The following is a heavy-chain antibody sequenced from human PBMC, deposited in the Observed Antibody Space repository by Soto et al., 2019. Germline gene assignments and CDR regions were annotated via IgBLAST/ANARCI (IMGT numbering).Heavy chain of an antibody. CDR1: GGSFSGYY. J-gene: IGHJ5*02. D-gene: IGHD2-8*02. Sequence: SETLSLTCAVYGGSFSGYYWSWIRQPPGKGLEWIGEINHSGSTNYNPSLKSRVTISVDTSKNQFSLKLSSVTAADTAVYYCAKYFFQSGEVPVGNNWFDPWGQGTLVTVSS. CDR3: AKYFFQSGEVPVGNNWFDP. V-gene: IGHV4-34*01. CDR2: INHSGST.